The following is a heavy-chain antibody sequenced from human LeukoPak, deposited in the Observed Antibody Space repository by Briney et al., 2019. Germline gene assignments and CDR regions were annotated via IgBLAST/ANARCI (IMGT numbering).Heavy chain of an antibody. CDR2: TIPIFGTA. Sequence: GSSVTLSCKASGGTFSSYAISWVRQAPGQGLEWMGGTIPIFGTANYAQKFQGRVTITADESTSTAYMELSSLRSEDAAVYYCACCSTSCYPSRYFDLWGRGTLVTVSS. CDR1: GGTFSSYA. V-gene: IGHV1-69*01. J-gene: IGHJ2*01. CDR3: ACCSTSCYPSRYFDL. D-gene: IGHD2-2*01.